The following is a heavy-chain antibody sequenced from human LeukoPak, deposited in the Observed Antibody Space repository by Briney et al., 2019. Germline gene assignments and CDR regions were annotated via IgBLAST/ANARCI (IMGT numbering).Heavy chain of an antibody. Sequence: GGSLRLSCAASGFTVSSNYMSWVRQAPGKGLEWVSVIYSVGSTYYADSVKGRFTISRDNSKNTLYLQMNSLRAEDTAVYYCARVKVGSWDWFDPWGQGTLVTVSS. V-gene: IGHV3-53*01. CDR1: GFTVSSNY. CDR2: IYSVGST. CDR3: ARVKVGSWDWFDP. J-gene: IGHJ5*02. D-gene: IGHD1-26*01.